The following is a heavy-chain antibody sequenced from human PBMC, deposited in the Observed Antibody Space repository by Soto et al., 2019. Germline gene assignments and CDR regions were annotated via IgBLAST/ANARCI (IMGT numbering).Heavy chain of an antibody. D-gene: IGHD2-15*01. V-gene: IGHV4-39*01. CDR1: GGSISSSGFS. J-gene: IGHJ5*02. CDR2: AYYSGNT. CDR3: ARHLEDIVVVVAATGWFDP. Sequence: SETLSLTCTVSGGSISSSGFSRGWVRQPPGKGLEWIGCAYYSGNTYYNPSLKSRVTISVDTSKNQFSLKLSSVTAADTAVYYCARHLEDIVVVVAATGWFDPWGQGTLVTVSS.